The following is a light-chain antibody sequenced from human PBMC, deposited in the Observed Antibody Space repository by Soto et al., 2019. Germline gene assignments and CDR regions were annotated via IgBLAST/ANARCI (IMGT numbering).Light chain of an antibody. J-gene: IGLJ3*02. CDR1: ALPKKH. CDR3: YSTDSSGTWV. CDR2: EDS. Sequence: SYELTQPPSVSVSPGQTARITCSGDALPKKHAYWYQQKSGQAPVLVIYEDSKRPSGIPERFSGSSSGTMATLTISGAQVADEADYYCYSTDSSGTWVFGGGTKLTVL. V-gene: IGLV3-10*01.